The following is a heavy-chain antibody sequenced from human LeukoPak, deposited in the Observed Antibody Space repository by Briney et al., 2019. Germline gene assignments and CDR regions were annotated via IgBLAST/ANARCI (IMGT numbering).Heavy chain of an antibody. J-gene: IGHJ5*02. D-gene: IGHD3-10*01. V-gene: IGHV2-5*02. CDR1: GFSLSTSGVG. CDR3: AHSQGHKRWFGELSINWIDP. CDR2: IYWDDDK. Sequence: ESGPTLVKPTQTLTLTCTFSGFSLSTSGVGVGWIRQPPGKALEWLALIYWDDDKRYSPSLKSRLTITKDTSKNQVVLTMTNMDPVDTATYYCAHSQGHKRWFGELSINWIDPWGQGTLVTVSS.